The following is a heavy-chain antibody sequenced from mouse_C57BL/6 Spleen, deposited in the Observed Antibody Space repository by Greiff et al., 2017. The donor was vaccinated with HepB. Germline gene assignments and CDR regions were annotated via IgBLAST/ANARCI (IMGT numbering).Heavy chain of an antibody. CDR2: IDPSDSYT. Sequence: QVQLQQPGAELVRPGTSVKLSCKASGYTFTSYWMHWVKQRPGQGLEWIGVIDPSDSYTNYNQKFKGKATLTVDTSSSTAYMQRSSLTSEDSAVYYCARRGLRLPDYWGQGTTLTVSS. CDR1: GYTFTSYW. V-gene: IGHV1-59*01. D-gene: IGHD3-2*02. CDR3: ARRGLRLPDY. J-gene: IGHJ2*01.